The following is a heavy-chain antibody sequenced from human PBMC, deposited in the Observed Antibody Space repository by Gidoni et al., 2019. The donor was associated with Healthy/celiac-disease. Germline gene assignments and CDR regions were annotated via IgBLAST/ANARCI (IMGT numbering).Heavy chain of an antibody. D-gene: IGHD1-1*01. J-gene: IGHJ5*02. Sequence: QLQLKQSVPGLAKPSDTLSPTCTVSGGFIRSSRYYWGWTRQPPGKGLEWLGSIYYSVSTYYNPSLKRRGTISVDTAKNQFSLKLGSVTAADSAVYYCARRSRSTTQNWFDPWGQGTLVTVSS. CDR3: ARRSRSTTQNWFDP. CDR2: IYYSVST. CDR1: GGFIRSSRYY. V-gene: IGHV4-39*01.